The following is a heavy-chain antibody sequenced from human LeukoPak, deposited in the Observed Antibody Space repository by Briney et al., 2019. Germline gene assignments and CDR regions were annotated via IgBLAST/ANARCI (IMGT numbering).Heavy chain of an antibody. Sequence: GGSLRLSCAASGFTFSSYSMNWVRQAPGKGLEWVSSISSSSSYIYYADSVKRRFTISRDNAKNPRYLQMNSLTAEDTAVYYCARDGIQLWLRTYYFDYWGQGTLVTVSS. CDR2: ISSSSSYI. J-gene: IGHJ4*02. CDR1: GFTFSSYS. D-gene: IGHD5-18*01. CDR3: ARDGIQLWLRTYYFDY. V-gene: IGHV3-21*01.